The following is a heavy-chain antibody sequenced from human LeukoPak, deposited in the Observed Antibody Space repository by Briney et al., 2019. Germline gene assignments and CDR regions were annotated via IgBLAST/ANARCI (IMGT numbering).Heavy chain of an antibody. Sequence: SETLSLTCTVSGGSISSYYWSWIRQPPGKGLEWIGYIYYSGSTNYNPSLKSRVTISVDTSKNQFSPKLSSVTAADTAVYYCARDRQQLNYWGQGTLVTVSS. CDR3: ARDRQQLNY. CDR1: GGSISSYY. CDR2: IYYSGST. V-gene: IGHV4-59*01. D-gene: IGHD6-13*01. J-gene: IGHJ4*02.